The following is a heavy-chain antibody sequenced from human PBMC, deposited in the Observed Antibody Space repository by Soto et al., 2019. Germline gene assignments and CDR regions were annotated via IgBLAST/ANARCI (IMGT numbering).Heavy chain of an antibody. CDR2: IYYSGST. J-gene: IGHJ4*02. V-gene: IGHV4-59*01. CDR1: GGSISSYY. CDR3: ARRYAGHFDY. D-gene: IGHD2-8*01. Sequence: QVQLQESGPGLVKPSETLSLTCTVSGGSISSYYWSWIRQPPGKGLEWIGYIYYSGSTNYNPSLKRRVTISVDTSKNQFSLKLSSVTAADTAVYYCARRYAGHFDYWGQGTLVTVSS.